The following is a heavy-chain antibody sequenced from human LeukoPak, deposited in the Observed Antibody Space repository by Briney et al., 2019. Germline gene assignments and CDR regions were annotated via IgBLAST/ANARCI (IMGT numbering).Heavy chain of an antibody. CDR1: GFTFSSYA. CDR3: ARDRGGSYSAIDY. CDR2: ISYDGSNK. V-gene: IGHV3-30*01. Sequence: GGSLRLSCAASGFTFSSYAMHWVRQAPGKGLEWVAVISYDGSNKYYADSVKGRFTISRDNSKNTLYLQMNSLRAEDTAVYYCARDRGGSYSAIDYWGQGTLVTVSS. D-gene: IGHD1-26*01. J-gene: IGHJ4*02.